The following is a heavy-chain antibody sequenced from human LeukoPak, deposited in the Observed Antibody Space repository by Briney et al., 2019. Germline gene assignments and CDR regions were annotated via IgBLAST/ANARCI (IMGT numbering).Heavy chain of an antibody. D-gene: IGHD6-19*01. CDR3: ARDFEGSGWYVDY. CDR2: INPNSGGT. J-gene: IGHJ4*02. CDR1: GYTFTGYY. V-gene: IGHV1-2*02. Sequence: GASVKVSCKASGYTFTGYYMHWVRQAPGQGLEWMGWINPNSGGTNYAQKFQGRVTMTRDTSISTAYMELSRLRSDDTAVYYCARDFEGSGWYVDYWGQGTLVTVFS.